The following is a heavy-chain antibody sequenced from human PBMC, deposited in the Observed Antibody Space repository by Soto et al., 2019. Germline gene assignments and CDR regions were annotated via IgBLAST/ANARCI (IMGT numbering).Heavy chain of an antibody. CDR3: ARTGYCSSTSCYDWFDP. CDR2: INPNSGGT. J-gene: IGHJ5*02. Sequence: QVQLVQSGAEVKKPGASVKVSCKASGYTFTGYYMHWVRQAPGQGLEWMGWINPNSGGTNYAQKFQGRVNMTRDTSISTAYMELSRLRSDDTAVYYCARTGYCSSTSCYDWFDPWGQGTLVTVSS. CDR1: GYTFTGYY. V-gene: IGHV1-2*02. D-gene: IGHD2-2*01.